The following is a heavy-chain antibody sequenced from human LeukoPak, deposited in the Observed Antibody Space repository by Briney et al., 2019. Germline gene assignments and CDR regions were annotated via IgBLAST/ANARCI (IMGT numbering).Heavy chain of an antibody. CDR3: ARELYYGAGSYYNLFG. Sequence: ASVKVSCKASGYTFTSYDINWVRQATGQGLEWMGWMNPKSGSTGYAQKFQGRVTMTRNTSISTAYMELSSLRSEDTAVYYCARELYYGAGSYYNLFGWGQGTLVTVSS. J-gene: IGHJ4*02. CDR1: GYTFTSYD. V-gene: IGHV1-8*01. D-gene: IGHD3-10*01. CDR2: MNPKSGST.